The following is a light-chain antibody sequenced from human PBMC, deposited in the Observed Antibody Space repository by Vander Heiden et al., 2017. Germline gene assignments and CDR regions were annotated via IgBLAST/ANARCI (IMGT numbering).Light chain of an antibody. J-gene: IGKJ2*01. Sequence: DIQMTQSPSTLSASVGDRVTITCRASQSVRTSLAWYQQKPGRAPKPLIHKASTLQPGVPSRFSGSGSGTEFTLTISSLQPDDFATYYCQQYNSYLYTFGQGTKLEIK. V-gene: IGKV1-5*03. CDR1: QSVRTS. CDR3: QQYNSYLYT. CDR2: KAS.